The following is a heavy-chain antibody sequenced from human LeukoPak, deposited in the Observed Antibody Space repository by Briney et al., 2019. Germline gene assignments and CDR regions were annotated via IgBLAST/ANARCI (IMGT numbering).Heavy chain of an antibody. CDR1: GYDFTSDW. J-gene: IGHJ5*02. Sequence: GESLKISCKGSGYDFTSDWIGWVRQMPGKGLEWMGIIYPDDSDTRYSPLFQGQVTMSADKSINTAYLQWRSLKASDSAMYYCARLSNTIMGEYNWFDLWGQGTLITVSS. CDR3: ARLSNTIMGEYNWFDL. D-gene: IGHD5-24*01. V-gene: IGHV5-51*01. CDR2: IYPDDSDT.